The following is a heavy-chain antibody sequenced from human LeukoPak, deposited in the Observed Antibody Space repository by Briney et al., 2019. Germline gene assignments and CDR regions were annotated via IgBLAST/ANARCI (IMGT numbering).Heavy chain of an antibody. J-gene: IGHJ4*02. CDR3: ARGVVTAIGFPNYYLDY. Sequence: SETLSLTCGVYDGSFSSYYWSWIRQPPGKGLEWIGYIYYSGSTNYNPSLKSRVTISVDTSKNQFSLKLSSVTAADTAVYYCARGVVTAIGFPNYYLDYWGQGTLVTVSS. CDR1: DGSFSSYY. V-gene: IGHV4-59*01. CDR2: IYYSGST. D-gene: IGHD2-21*02.